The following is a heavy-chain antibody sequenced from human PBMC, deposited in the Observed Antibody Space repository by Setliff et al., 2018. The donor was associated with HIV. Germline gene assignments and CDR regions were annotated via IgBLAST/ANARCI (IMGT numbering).Heavy chain of an antibody. D-gene: IGHD3-3*01. Sequence: SETLSLTCAVYGGSFSGYYWSWIRQPPGKGLEWIGEINHSGSTNYNPSLKSRVTISVDTSKNQFSLKLSSVTAADTAVYYCAREYCNFWSGYLPPYYYMDVWGKGTTVTV. CDR3: AREYCNFWSGYLPPYYYMDV. J-gene: IGHJ6*03. V-gene: IGHV4-34*01. CDR1: GGSFSGYY. CDR2: INHSGST.